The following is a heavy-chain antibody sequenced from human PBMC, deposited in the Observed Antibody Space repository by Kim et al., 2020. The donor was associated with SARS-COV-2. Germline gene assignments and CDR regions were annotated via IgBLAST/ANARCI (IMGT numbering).Heavy chain of an antibody. CDR3: ARDPYYDAFDL. CDR1: GFTFSTYW. J-gene: IGHJ3*01. V-gene: IGHV3-7*01. Sequence: GGSLRLSCVASGFTFSTYWMSWVRQAPGKGLELVANIKDDGNEKYYVDSVKGRFTISRDNAENSLSLQMNSLRAEDTAVYYCARDPYYDAFDLWGLGTMVTVSS. CDR2: IKDDGNEK. D-gene: IGHD2-21*01.